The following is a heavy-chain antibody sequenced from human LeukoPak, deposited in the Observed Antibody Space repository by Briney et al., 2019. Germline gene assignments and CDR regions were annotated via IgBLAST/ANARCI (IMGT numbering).Heavy chain of an antibody. CDR3: ARSTHYYYYYGMDV. Sequence: GGSLRLSCAASGFTFSDYAMHWVRQAPGKGLEWVSSISSSSSYIYYADSVKGRFTISRDNAKNSLYLQMNSLRAEDTAVYYCARSTHYYYYYGMDVWGQGTTVTVSS. CDR2: ISSSSSYI. J-gene: IGHJ6*02. CDR1: GFTFSDYA. V-gene: IGHV3-21*01.